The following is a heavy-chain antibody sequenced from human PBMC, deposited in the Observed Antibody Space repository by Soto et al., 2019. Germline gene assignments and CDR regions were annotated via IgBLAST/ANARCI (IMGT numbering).Heavy chain of an antibody. J-gene: IGHJ6*02. Sequence: GESLKISCKGSGYSFTSYWIGWVRQMPGKGLEWMGIIYPGDSDTRYSPSFQGQVTISADKSISTAYLQWSSLKASDTAMYYCARSRGYCSGGSCPDRVFYYYYGMDVWGQGTTVTVS. D-gene: IGHD2-15*01. CDR3: ARSRGYCSGGSCPDRVFYYYYGMDV. V-gene: IGHV5-51*01. CDR1: GYSFTSYW. CDR2: IYPGDSDT.